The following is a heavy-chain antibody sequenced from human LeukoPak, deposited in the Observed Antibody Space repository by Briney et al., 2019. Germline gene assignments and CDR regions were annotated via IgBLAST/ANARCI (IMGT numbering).Heavy chain of an antibody. CDR1: GYTLTSYG. J-gene: IGHJ5*02. CDR2: ISAYNGNT. D-gene: IGHD3-10*01. CDR3: ARAATMVPSRSWFDP. Sequence: ASVKVSCKASGYTLTSYGISWVRQAPGQGLEWMGWISAYNGNTRYAQKLQGRVTMTTDSSTSTAYMELRSLRSDDTAVYYCARAATMVPSRSWFDPWGQGTLVTVSS. V-gene: IGHV1-18*01.